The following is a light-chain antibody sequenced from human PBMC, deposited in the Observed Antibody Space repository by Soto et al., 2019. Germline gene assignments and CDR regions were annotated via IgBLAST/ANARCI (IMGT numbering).Light chain of an antibody. CDR1: SSDVGGYNY. J-gene: IGLJ1*01. CDR3: SSYTTSSTLV. Sequence: LTQPASVSASPGQSITISCTGTSSDVGGYNYVSWYQQRPGKAPKLLIYEVSDRPSGVSNRFSGSKSGNTASLTISGLQAEDEADYYCSSYTTSSTLVFATGTKVTVL. V-gene: IGLV2-14*01. CDR2: EVS.